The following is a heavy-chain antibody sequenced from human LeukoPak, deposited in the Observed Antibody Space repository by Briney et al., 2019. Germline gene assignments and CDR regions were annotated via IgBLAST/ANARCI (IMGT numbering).Heavy chain of an antibody. CDR1: GGSISSSSYY. CDR2: IFYSGST. D-gene: IGHD2-21*02. V-gene: IGHV4-39*01. J-gene: IGHJ4*02. CDR3: AGLVVGTATIDY. Sequence: NPSETLSLTCTVSGGSISSSSYYWGWIRQPPGKGLEWIGNIFYSGSTHYNPSLKSRVTISVDTSKNQFSLKLNSVTAADTAVYHRAGLVVGTATIDYWGQGTLVTVSS.